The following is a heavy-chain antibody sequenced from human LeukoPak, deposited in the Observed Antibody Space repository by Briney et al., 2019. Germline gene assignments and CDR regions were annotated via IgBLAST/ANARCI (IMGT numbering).Heavy chain of an antibody. CDR3: ATAGSGRYYFRY. D-gene: IGHD3-10*01. CDR2: FDPEDGET. V-gene: IGHV1-24*01. J-gene: IGHJ4*02. Sequence: ASVKVSCKVSGYTLTELSMHWVRQAPGKGLEWMGGFDPEDGETIYAQKFQGRVTMTEDTSTDTAYMELSSLRSEDTAVYYCATAGSGRYYFRYWGQGTLVTVSS. CDR1: GYTLTELS.